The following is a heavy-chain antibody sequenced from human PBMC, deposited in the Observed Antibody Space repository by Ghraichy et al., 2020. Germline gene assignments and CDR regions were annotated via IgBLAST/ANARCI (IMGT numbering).Heavy chain of an antibody. V-gene: IGHV3-53*01. CDR3: ASGIAAALDD. Sequence: GESLNISCAASGFTVSSNYMTWVRQAPGKGLEWVSVIYSGGSTYYADSVKGRFTISRDNSKNTLYLQMNSLRAEDTAVYYCASGIAAALDDWGQGTLVTVSS. CDR2: IYSGGST. J-gene: IGHJ4*02. D-gene: IGHD6-13*01. CDR1: GFTVSSNY.